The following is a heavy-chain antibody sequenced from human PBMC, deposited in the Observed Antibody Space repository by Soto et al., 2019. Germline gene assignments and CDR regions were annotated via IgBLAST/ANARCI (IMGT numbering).Heavy chain of an antibody. Sequence: QLQLQESGSGLVKPSQTVSLTCAVSGGSISSGGYSWSWIRQPPGKGLECIGYINHSGSTYYNPSLKSRVTISVDTSKNQRSLKLSSVTAADTAVYYCARDPSGSGPNFDYCGQGALVTVSS. J-gene: IGHJ4*02. V-gene: IGHV4-30-2*01. CDR3: ARDPSGSGPNFDY. CDR1: GGSISSGGYS. CDR2: INHSGST. D-gene: IGHD1-7*01.